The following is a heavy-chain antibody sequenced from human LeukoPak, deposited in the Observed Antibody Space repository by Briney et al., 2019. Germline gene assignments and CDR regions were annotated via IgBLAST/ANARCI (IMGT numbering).Heavy chain of an antibody. V-gene: IGHV3-7*03. CDR3: ARDGSTTADYDYVWGSYRYRDYFDY. CDR1: GFTFSSYW. Sequence: GGSLRLSCAASGFTFSSYWMSWVRQAPGKGLEWVANIKQDGSEKYYVDCVKGRFTISRDNAKNSLYLQMNSLRAEDTAVYYCARDGSTTADYDYVWGSYRYRDYFDYWGQGTLVTVSS. CDR2: IKQDGSEK. J-gene: IGHJ4*02. D-gene: IGHD3-16*02.